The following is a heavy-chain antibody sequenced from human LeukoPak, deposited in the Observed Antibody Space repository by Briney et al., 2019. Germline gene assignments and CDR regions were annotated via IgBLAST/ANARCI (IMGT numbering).Heavy chain of an antibody. CDR1: GYSFSSYW. J-gene: IGHJ5*02. CDR2: IFPGDSDT. D-gene: IGHD1-14*01. V-gene: IGHV5-51*01. CDR3: ARQPGSDA. Sequence: GESLKISCKGSGYSFSSYWIGWERQMPGKGLEWMGIIFPGDSDTRYSPSFQGQVTISADESISTAYLQWRSLRASDTAMYYCARQPGSDAWGQGTLVTVSS.